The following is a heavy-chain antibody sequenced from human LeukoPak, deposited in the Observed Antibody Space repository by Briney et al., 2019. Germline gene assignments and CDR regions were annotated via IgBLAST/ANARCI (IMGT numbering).Heavy chain of an antibody. V-gene: IGHV3-30*18. D-gene: IGHD1-7*01. CDR1: GFTFSTYD. Sequence: PGGSLRLSCAASGFTFSTYDMYWVRQTPGKGLEWVAVISSDGSIIYYADSVRGRFTVSRDNSKNTLYLQMNSLTAEDTAVYYCAKDLTGNYRAYFDYWGQGTLVTVSS. CDR2: ISSDGSII. CDR3: AKDLTGNYRAYFDY. J-gene: IGHJ4*02.